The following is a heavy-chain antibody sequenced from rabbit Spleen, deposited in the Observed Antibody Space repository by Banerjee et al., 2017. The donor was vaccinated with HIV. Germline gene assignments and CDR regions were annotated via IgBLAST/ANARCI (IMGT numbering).Heavy chain of an antibody. Sequence: QEQLVESGGGLVQPGGSLKVSCKVSGFDFSTYSMSWVRQAPGKGLEWIGTIATDTIGSTYYASWAKGRFTISKTSSTTVTLQMTSLTVADTATYFCARDTGSSFSSYGMDLWGPGTLVTVS. V-gene: IGHV1S45*01. CDR1: GFDFSTYS. J-gene: IGHJ6*01. D-gene: IGHD8-1*01. CDR2: IATDTIGST. CDR3: ARDTGSSFSSYGMDL.